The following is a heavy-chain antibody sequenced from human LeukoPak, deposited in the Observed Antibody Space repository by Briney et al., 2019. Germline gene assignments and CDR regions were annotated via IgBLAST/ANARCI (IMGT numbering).Heavy chain of an antibody. Sequence: PSETLSLTCTVSGGSISNYWWSWIRQPPGKGLEWIGYVFDSGGTNYNPSLKSRVTISVDTSKKQFSLKLSSVTAADTAVYYCARVVAYDSTGYYLYYFDYWGQGTLVTVAA. CDR1: GGSISNYW. V-gene: IGHV4-59*12. D-gene: IGHD3-22*01. CDR3: ARVVAYDSTGYYLYYFDY. CDR2: VFDSGGT. J-gene: IGHJ4*02.